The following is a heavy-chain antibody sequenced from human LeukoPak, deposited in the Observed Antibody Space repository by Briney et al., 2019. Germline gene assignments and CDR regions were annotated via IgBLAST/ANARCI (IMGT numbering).Heavy chain of an antibody. CDR2: INQDGSER. CDR1: GFTFSSFW. J-gene: IGHJ4*02. V-gene: IGHV3-7*01. D-gene: IGHD3-10*01. CDR3: ARDRSTSGRQY. Sequence: PGGSLRLSCAASGFTFSSFWMAWVRQVPGKGLEWVANINQDGSERHHVDSLKGRFTVSRDNAKNSLYLQMNTLRAEDTAVYYCARDRSTSGRQYWGQGTLVTVSS.